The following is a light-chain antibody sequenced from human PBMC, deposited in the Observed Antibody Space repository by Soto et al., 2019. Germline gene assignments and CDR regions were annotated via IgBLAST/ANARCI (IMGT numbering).Light chain of an antibody. Sequence: DIQMTQSPSSLSASVGDRVTITCQASQDISNYLNWYQQKPGKAPKLLIYDASNLETGVPSRFSGSGSWTDFTFTISSLQPEDIATYYCQQYDNLPYTFGQGTQLEIK. CDR3: QQYDNLPYT. V-gene: IGKV1-33*01. CDR2: DAS. J-gene: IGKJ2*01. CDR1: QDISNY.